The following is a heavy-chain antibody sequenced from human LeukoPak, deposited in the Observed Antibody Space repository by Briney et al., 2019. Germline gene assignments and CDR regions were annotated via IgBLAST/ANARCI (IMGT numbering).Heavy chain of an antibody. CDR1: GFTFDDYA. V-gene: IGHV3-9*01. CDR2: ISWNSGSI. CDR3: ARLYYDSRGNNY. Sequence: PGGSLRLSCAASGFTFDDYAMHWVRQAPGKGLEWVSGISWNSGSIGYADSVKGRFTISRDNAKNSLYLQMNSLRAEDTAVYYCARLYYDSRGNNYWGQGTLVTVSS. J-gene: IGHJ4*02. D-gene: IGHD3-22*01.